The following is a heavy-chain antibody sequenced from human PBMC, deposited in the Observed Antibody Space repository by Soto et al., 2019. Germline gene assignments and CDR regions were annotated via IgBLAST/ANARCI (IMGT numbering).Heavy chain of an antibody. Sequence: SETLSLTCTVXGGSISSSSYYWGWIRQPPGKGLEWIGSIYYSGSTYYNPSLKSRVTISVDTSKNQFSLKLSSVTAADTAVYYCARGLITGSQYSGGWYYFDSWGQGTQVTVSS. V-gene: IGHV4-39*01. CDR2: IYYSGST. D-gene: IGHD1-26*01. CDR1: GGSISSSSYY. J-gene: IGHJ4*02. CDR3: ARGLITGSQYSGGWYYFDS.